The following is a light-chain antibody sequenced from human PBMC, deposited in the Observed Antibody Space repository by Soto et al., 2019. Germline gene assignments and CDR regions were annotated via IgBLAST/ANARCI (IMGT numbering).Light chain of an antibody. J-gene: IGLJ1*01. CDR3: QSYDSSLSGSLV. Sequence: VLTQPPSVSGAPGQRVTISCTGSSSNIGAGYDVHWYQQLPGTAPKLLIYGNSNRPSGVPDRFSGSKSGTSASLAITGLQAEDEADYYCQSYDSSLSGSLVFGTGTKVTVL. CDR2: GNS. CDR1: SSNIGAGYD. V-gene: IGLV1-40*01.